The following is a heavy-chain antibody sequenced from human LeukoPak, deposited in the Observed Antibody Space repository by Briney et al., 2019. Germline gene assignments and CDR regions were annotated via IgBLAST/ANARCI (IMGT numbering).Heavy chain of an antibody. D-gene: IGHD3-22*01. CDR1: GYTFTSYY. CDR3: ARDSSRITMIVVVTTDNWSDP. Sequence: ASVKVSCKASGYTFTSYYMHWVRQAPGQGLEWMGIINPSGGSTSYAQKFQGRVTMTRDTSTSTVYMELSSLRSEDTAVYYCARDSSRITMIVVVTTDNWSDPWGQGTLVTVSS. CDR2: INPSGGST. J-gene: IGHJ5*02. V-gene: IGHV1-46*01.